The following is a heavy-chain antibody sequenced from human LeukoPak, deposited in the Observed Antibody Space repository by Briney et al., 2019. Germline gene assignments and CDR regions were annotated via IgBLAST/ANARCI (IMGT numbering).Heavy chain of an antibody. J-gene: IGHJ4*02. CDR3: ARVYIQGLY. CDR1: GFTFSSYW. V-gene: IGHV3-74*01. D-gene: IGHD5-18*01. Sequence: GGSLRLSCAASGFTFSSYWMHWVRQAPGKGLVWVSRINPDESNTNYADSVKGRFTISRDNAKKMVHLQMNSLRAEDTAVYYCARVYIQGLYWGQGTLVTVSA. CDR2: INPDESNT.